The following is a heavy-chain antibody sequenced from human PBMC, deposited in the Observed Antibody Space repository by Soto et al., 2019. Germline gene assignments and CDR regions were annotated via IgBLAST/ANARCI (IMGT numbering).Heavy chain of an antibody. CDR1: GGTFSSYA. Sequence: ASVKVSCKASGGTFSSYAISWVRQAPGQGLEWMGGIIPIFGTANYAQKSQGRVTITADESTSTAYMELSSLRSEDTAVYYCARDRVVTAVGAFDIWGQGTMVTVSS. CDR2: IIPIFGTA. D-gene: IGHD2-21*02. V-gene: IGHV1-69*13. J-gene: IGHJ3*02. CDR3: ARDRVVTAVGAFDI.